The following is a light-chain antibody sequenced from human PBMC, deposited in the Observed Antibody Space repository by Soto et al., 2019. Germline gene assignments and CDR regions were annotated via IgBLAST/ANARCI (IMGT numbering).Light chain of an antibody. V-gene: IGLV2-14*03. CDR3: SSYTTSNTRQIV. CDR2: DVS. Sequence: QSALTQPASVSGSPGQSITISCTGTSSDVGGYNYVSWYQHHPGKAPKLIIYDVSNRPSGVSIRFSGSKSDNTASLTISLLQPEDEADYHCSSYTTSNTRQIVFGTGTKVTVL. J-gene: IGLJ1*01. CDR1: SSDVGGYNY.